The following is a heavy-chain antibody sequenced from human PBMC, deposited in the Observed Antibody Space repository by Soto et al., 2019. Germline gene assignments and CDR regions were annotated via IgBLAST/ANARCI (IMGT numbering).Heavy chain of an antibody. Sequence: QVQLVQSGAEVKKPGASVKVSCKASGYTFTSYGISWVRQAPGQGLEWMGWISDYNGNTNYAQKLQGRVTMTTDTYTSTAYMELRSLRSDDTAVYYCARDEALLWFGELGYWGQGTLVTVSS. J-gene: IGHJ4*02. D-gene: IGHD3-10*01. CDR2: ISDYNGNT. V-gene: IGHV1-18*01. CDR3: ARDEALLWFGELGY. CDR1: GYTFTSYG.